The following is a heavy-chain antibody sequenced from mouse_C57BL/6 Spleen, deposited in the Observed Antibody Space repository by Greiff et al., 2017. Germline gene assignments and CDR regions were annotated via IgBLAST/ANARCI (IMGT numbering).Heavy chain of an antibody. Sequence: EVQLQQSGPELVKPGASVKISCKASGYTFTDYYMNWVKQSHGKSLEWIGDINPNNGGTSYNQKFKGKATLTVDKSSSTAYMELRSLTSEDSAVYYCARGYGYDAMDYWGQGTSVTVSS. V-gene: IGHV1-26*01. CDR1: GYTFTDYY. CDR3: ARGYGYDAMDY. D-gene: IGHD1-1*02. CDR2: INPNNGGT. J-gene: IGHJ4*01.